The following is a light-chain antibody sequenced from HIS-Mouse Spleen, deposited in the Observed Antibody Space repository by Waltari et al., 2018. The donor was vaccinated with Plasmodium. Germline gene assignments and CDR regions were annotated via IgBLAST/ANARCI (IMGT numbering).Light chain of an antibody. CDR1: SSNIGSNY. J-gene: IGLJ2*01. Sequence: QSVLTQPPSASGTPGQRVTISCSGSSSNIGSNYVYWYQQLPGTAPKLLIYRNKPRPSGAPDRFSGSDSGTSASLAISGLRSEDEADYYCAAWDDSLSGVVFGGGTKLTVL. CDR2: RNK. CDR3: AAWDDSLSGVV. V-gene: IGLV1-47*01.